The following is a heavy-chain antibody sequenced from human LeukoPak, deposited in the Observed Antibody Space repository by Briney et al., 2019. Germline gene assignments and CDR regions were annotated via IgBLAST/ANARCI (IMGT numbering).Heavy chain of an antibody. CDR3: AREGGHYSNFDS. V-gene: IGHV1-69*06. J-gene: IGHJ4*02. D-gene: IGHD4-11*01. Sequence: SVKVSCKASGGTFKIYAISWVRQAPGQGLEWMGRIIPIFGTANYAQKFQGRVTITADKSTNTAYMELSSLRSEDSAVYYCAREGGHYSNFDSWGQGTLVTVSS. CDR2: IIPIFGTA. CDR1: GGTFKIYA.